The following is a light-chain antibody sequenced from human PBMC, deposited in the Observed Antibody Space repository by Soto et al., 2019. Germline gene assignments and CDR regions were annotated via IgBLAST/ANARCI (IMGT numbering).Light chain of an antibody. J-gene: IGLJ1*01. Sequence: QSALTQPASVSGSPGQSITISCTGTSSDVGGYNYVSWYQHHPGKAPKLMISSVSSRPSGVSNRFSGSKSGNTASQTISGLQPEDEADYYCSSYTSSDTYVFGTGTKVTVL. V-gene: IGLV2-14*03. CDR3: SSYTSSDTYV. CDR1: SSDVGGYNY. CDR2: SVS.